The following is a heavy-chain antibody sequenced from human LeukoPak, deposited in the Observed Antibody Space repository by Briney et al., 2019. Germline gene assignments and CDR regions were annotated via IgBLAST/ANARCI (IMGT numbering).Heavy chain of an antibody. CDR3: XXXXXXXXXAYDGSFDP. V-gene: IGHV4-30-2*01. CDR1: GGSISGDNYS. D-gene: IGHD3-10*01. Sequence: KTSQTLSLTCAVSGGSISGDNYSWSWLRQPPGKGLEWIGYIYPSGSSYYNPSLKSRVIIVVDTSKNQFSLRLSSVTPADTALDXXXXXXXXXXXAYDGSFDPWGQGTLVTVSS. J-gene: IGHJ5*02. CDR2: IYPSGSS.